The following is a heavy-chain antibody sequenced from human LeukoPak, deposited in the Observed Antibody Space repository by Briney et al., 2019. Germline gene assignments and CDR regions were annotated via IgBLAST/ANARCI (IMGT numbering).Heavy chain of an antibody. D-gene: IGHD6-13*01. Sequence: GRSVRLSCAASGFTFSSYGMHWLRQAPGKGLEGVAVISYDGSNKYYADSVKGRFTISRDNSKNTLYLQMNSLRAEDTAVYYCAKEIVKYSSSWQHFDYWGQGTLVTVSS. CDR3: AKEIVKYSSSWQHFDY. J-gene: IGHJ4*02. CDR1: GFTFSSYG. V-gene: IGHV3-30*18. CDR2: ISYDGSNK.